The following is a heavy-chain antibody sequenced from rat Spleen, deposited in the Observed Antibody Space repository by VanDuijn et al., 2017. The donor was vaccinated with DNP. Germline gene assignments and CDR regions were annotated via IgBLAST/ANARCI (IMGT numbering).Heavy chain of an antibody. D-gene: IGHD1-4*01. CDR2: VWYDGDT. Sequence: QVQLKESGPGLVQPSETLSLTCTVSVFSLTSYSVGWVRQPSGRGPEWMGRVWYDGDTAYNSALKSRLSIRRDTSKSQGFLEMNNLQTEETGFYLCTRVDSYPGLPFEYWGQGVMVTVSS. CDR3: TRVDSYPGLPFEY. V-gene: IGHV2-63*01. J-gene: IGHJ2*01. CDR1: VFSLTSYS.